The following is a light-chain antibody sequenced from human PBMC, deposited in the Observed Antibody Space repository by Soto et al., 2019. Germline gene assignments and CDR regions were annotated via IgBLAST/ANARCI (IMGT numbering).Light chain of an antibody. CDR2: DVS. V-gene: IGLV2-14*01. J-gene: IGLJ2*01. Sequence: QSALTQPASVSGSPGQSITISCTGTSSDVGGYNYVSWYQQHPGKAPKLMIYDVSNRPSGVSNRFSGSKSGNTASLTISGLQSEDEADYYCETWDSNTRVFGGGTKLTVL. CDR1: SSDVGGYNY. CDR3: ETWDSNTRV.